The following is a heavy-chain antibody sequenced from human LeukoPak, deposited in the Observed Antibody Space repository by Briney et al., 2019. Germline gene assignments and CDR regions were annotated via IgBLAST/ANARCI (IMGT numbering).Heavy chain of an antibody. Sequence: GGSLRLSCAASGFRFHSYNMNWVRQAPGKGLEWVSSISSSSSYIYYADSVKGRFTISRDNAKNSLYLQMNGLRAEDTAVYYCARGGGNWNFYYDMDVWGLGTTVTVSS. J-gene: IGHJ6*02. CDR2: ISSSSSYI. D-gene: IGHD1-1*01. V-gene: IGHV3-21*01. CDR1: GFRFHSYN. CDR3: ARGGGNWNFYYDMDV.